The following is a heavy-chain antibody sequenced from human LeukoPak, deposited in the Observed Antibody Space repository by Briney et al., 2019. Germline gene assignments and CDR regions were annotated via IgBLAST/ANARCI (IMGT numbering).Heavy chain of an antibody. J-gene: IGHJ4*02. Sequence: SETLSLTCTVSGGSISSSSYYWGWIRQPPGRGLEWIGSIYYSGSTYYNPSLKSRVTISVDTSKNQFSLKLSSVTAADTAVYYCARVVGYCSSTSCYTHFDYWGQGTLVTVSS. D-gene: IGHD2-2*02. CDR3: ARVVGYCSSTSCYTHFDY. CDR1: GGSISSSSYY. V-gene: IGHV4-39*07. CDR2: IYYSGST.